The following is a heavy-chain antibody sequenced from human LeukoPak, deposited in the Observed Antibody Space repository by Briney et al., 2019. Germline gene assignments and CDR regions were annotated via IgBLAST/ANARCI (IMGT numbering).Heavy chain of an antibody. V-gene: IGHV3-74*01. CDR1: GFTFSNYW. CDR3: ARDSYWLGGTIGAFDI. CDR2: IHSDGGST. D-gene: IGHD3-10*01. Sequence: QSGGSLRLSCAASGFTFSNYWMHWVRQAPGKGLVWVSRIHSDGGSTSYADSVKGRFTISRDNARNTLYLQMNSLRAEDTAVYYCARDSYWLGGTIGAFDIWGQGTMVTVSS. J-gene: IGHJ3*02.